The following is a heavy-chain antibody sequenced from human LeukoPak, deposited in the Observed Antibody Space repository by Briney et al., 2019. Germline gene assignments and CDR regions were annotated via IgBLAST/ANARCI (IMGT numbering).Heavy chain of an antibody. J-gene: IGHJ4*02. CDR2: ISSSSGTI. CDR1: GFSFSSYS. D-gene: IGHD7-27*01. Sequence: PGGSLRLSCAASGFSFSSYSMNWVRQAPGKGLEWISYISSSSGTIYYADSVKGRFTISRDNAQNSLYLQMDSLRDEGTAVYYCARDRNWDFDYWGQGTLVTVSS. CDR3: ARDRNWDFDY. V-gene: IGHV3-48*02.